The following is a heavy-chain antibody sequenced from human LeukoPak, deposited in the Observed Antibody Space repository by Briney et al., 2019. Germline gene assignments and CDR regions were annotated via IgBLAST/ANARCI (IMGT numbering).Heavy chain of an antibody. CDR3: ARDGVFRFEVGDVYYYYMDV. CDR1: GYTFTGYS. J-gene: IGHJ6*03. Sequence: ASVKVSCKAPGYTFTGYSMRWVRQAPGQGLEWMGWINPNSGDTKYAQKFQGRVTMTRDTSNNTVYMDLTRLIFDDTAMYYCARDGVFRFEVGDVYYYYMDVWGKGTTVIISS. D-gene: IGHD2-21*02. V-gene: IGHV1-2*02. CDR2: INPNSGDT.